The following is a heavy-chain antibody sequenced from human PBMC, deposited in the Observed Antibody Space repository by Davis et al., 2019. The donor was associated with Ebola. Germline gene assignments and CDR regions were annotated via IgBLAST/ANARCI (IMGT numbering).Heavy chain of an antibody. J-gene: IGHJ4*02. CDR2: IYYNGRT. Sequence: SDTLSLTCNVPGGSISTYYWSWIGRPPGKGLEWIGHIYYNGRTNYNPSLRSRVTISLDTSNNQFSLKVRSVTAADTAVYYCAREGFDNWGQGALVTVSS. CDR1: GGSISTYY. CDR3: AREGFDN. V-gene: IGHV4-59*01.